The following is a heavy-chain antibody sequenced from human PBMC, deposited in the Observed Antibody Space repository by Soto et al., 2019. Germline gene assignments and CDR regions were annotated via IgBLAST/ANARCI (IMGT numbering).Heavy chain of an antibody. D-gene: IGHD5-12*01. Sequence: PGESLKTSCGTSGYSFPGFWIGWVRQMPGKGLEWMGIIFPGDSDTRYSPSFQGQVAISADKSTSTAYLQWSSLKASDTAMYYCARRGAGYNYDYWGQGTLVTVSS. CDR2: IFPGDSDT. V-gene: IGHV5-51*01. CDR3: ARRGAGYNYDY. CDR1: GYSFPGFW. J-gene: IGHJ4*02.